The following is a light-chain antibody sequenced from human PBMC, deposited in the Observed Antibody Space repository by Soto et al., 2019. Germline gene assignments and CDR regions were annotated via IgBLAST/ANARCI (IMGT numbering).Light chain of an antibody. CDR2: EVS. V-gene: IGLV2-14*01. Sequence: QSVLTQPPSVSAAPGQKVTISCSGSSSNIGNNYVSWYQQLPGTAPKLMIYEVSYRPSGVSNRFSGSKSGNTASLTISGLRAEDEADYYCSSYASNTLLLFGGGTKLTVL. CDR1: SSNIGNNY. J-gene: IGLJ2*01. CDR3: SSYASNTLLL.